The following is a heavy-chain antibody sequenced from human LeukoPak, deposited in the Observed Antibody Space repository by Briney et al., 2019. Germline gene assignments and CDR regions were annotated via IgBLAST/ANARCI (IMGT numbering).Heavy chain of an antibody. D-gene: IGHD6-19*01. CDR1: GFTFSTYW. V-gene: IGHV3-74*01. Sequence: GGSLRLSCAASGFTFSTYWMHWVRQAPGKGLEWVSRINSDGTTTNYADSVKGLSTISRDNAKNTLYLQMNTLRVEDTAVYYCARAGWYRWDYWGHGTLVTASS. CDR2: INSDGTTT. CDR3: ARAGWYRWDY. J-gene: IGHJ4*01.